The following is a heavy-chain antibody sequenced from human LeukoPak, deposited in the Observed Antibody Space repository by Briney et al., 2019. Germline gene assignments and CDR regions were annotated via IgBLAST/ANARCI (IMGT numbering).Heavy chain of an antibody. CDR1: GGSISSGDYY. J-gene: IGHJ4*02. CDR2: IYYSGST. Sequence: SETLSLTCTVSGGSISSGDYYWSWIRQPPGKGLEWIGYIYYSGSTYYNPSLKSRVTISVDTSKNQFSLKLSSVTAADTAVYYCARDRRDGYYLIDYWGQGTLVTVSS. D-gene: IGHD5-24*01. CDR3: ARDRRDGYYLIDY. V-gene: IGHV4-30-4*01.